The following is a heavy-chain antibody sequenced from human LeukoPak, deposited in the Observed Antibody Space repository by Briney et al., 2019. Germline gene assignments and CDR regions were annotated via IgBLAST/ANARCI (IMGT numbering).Heavy chain of an antibody. CDR2: ISGYNGNT. D-gene: IGHD2-2*01. J-gene: IGHJ4*02. Sequence: ASVKVSCMASGYSFSSSGITWVRQAPGQGLEWMGWISGYNGNTADAQIFQGIVTMTTNPSTSTAYMELRSLRSDDTAVYFFARSGHCSGTSCYGEGIDFWGQGTLVTVSS. V-gene: IGHV1-18*01. CDR3: ARSGHCSGTSCYGEGIDF. CDR1: GYSFSSSG.